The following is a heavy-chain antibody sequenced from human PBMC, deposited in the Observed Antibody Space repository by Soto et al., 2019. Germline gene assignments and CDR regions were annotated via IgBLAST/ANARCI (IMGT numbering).Heavy chain of an antibody. D-gene: IGHD3-22*01. V-gene: IGHV3-30-3*01. CDR1: GFTFSSYA. Sequence: QVQLVESGGGVVQPGRSLRLSCAASGFTFSSYAMHWVRQAPGKGLEWVAVISYDGSNKYYADSVKGRFTIPRDNSKNTLYLQMNSLRAEDTAVYYCARGRYYDSSGYYYEVFWSWVDFDYWGQGTLVTVSS. CDR2: ISYDGSNK. J-gene: IGHJ4*02. CDR3: ARGRYYDSSGYYYEVFWSWVDFDY.